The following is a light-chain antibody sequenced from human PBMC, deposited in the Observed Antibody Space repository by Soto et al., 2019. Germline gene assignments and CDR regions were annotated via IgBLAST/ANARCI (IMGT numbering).Light chain of an antibody. CDR1: SNDVGGYAY. CDR3: CSYTGNTTPV. CDR2: GVS. J-gene: IGLJ2*01. V-gene: IGLV2-14*01. Sequence: QSALTQPASVCGSPGQSITISCTGTSNDVGGYAYVSWYQQYPGKAPKLVISGVSNRPSGVSDRFSGSRSGNTASLTISGLQAEDEADYHCCSYTGNTTPVFGGGTKLTVL.